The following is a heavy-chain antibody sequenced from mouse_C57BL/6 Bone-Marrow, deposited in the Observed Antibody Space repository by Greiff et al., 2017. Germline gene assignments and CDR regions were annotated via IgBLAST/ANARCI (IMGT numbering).Heavy chain of an antibody. CDR1: GFTFSDYG. V-gene: IGHV5-17*01. CDR2: ISSGSSTI. Sequence: EVQLQESGGGLVKPGGSLKLSCAASGFTFSDYGMHWVRQAPGKGLEWVAYISSGSSTIYYADTVKGRFTISRDNAKNTLFLQMTSLRSGDTAMYYCAKEFAYWGQGTLVTVSA. CDR3: AKEFAY. J-gene: IGHJ3*01.